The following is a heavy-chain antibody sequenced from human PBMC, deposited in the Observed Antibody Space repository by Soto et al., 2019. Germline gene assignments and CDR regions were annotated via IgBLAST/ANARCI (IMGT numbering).Heavy chain of an antibody. CDR2: ISYDGSNK. V-gene: IGHV3-30-3*01. CDR3: ASPFPYSSGGDYYYYGMDV. D-gene: IGHD6-19*01. CDR1: GFTFSSYA. Sequence: QVQLVESGGGVVQPGRSLRLSCAASGFTFSSYAMHWVRQAPGKGLEWVAVISYDGSNKYYADSVKGRFTISRNNSKITLYLPMNSLRAEDTAVYYCASPFPYSSGGDYYYYGMDVWGQGTTVTVSS. J-gene: IGHJ6*02.